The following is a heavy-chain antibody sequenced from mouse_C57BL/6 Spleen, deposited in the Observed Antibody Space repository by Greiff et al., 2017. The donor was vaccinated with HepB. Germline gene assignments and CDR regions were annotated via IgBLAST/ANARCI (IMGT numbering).Heavy chain of an antibody. Sequence: EVQLQESGPGLVKPSQSLSLTCSVTGYSITSGYYWNWIRQFPGNKLEWMGYISYDGSNNYNPSLKNRISITRDTSKNQFFLKLNSVTTEDTATYYCARGGDSTSFAYWGQGTLVTVSA. V-gene: IGHV3-6*01. J-gene: IGHJ3*01. D-gene: IGHD2-5*01. CDR2: ISYDGSN. CDR1: GYSITSGYY. CDR3: ARGGDSTSFAY.